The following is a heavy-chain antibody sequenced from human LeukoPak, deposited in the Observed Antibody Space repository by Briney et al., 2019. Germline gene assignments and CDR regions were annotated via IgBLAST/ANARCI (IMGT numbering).Heavy chain of an antibody. D-gene: IGHD3-22*01. CDR3: AFSPLPYYHSSGPLDY. CDR2: ISGDGRNI. J-gene: IGHJ4*02. Sequence: PGGSLRLSCVASGFTFSSYWMHWVREDPRKGLVWVSRISGDGRNINYADSVRGRFTISRDNAKNSLYLQMNSLRAEDTALYYCAFSPLPYYHSSGPLDYWGQGTLVTVSS. V-gene: IGHV3-74*01. CDR1: GFTFSSYW.